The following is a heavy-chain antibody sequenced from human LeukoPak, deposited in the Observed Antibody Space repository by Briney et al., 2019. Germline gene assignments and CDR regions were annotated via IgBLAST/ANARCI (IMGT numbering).Heavy chain of an antibody. CDR1: GGTFSSYA. J-gene: IGHJ4*02. CDR2: IIPIFGTA. D-gene: IGHD3-22*01. Sequence: KVSCKASGGTFSSYAISWVRQAPGQGLEWMGGIIPIFGTANYAQKFQGRVTITADESTSTAYMELSSLRSEDTAVYYCARGEPRYYYDSSGYYPLGYWGQGTLVTVSS. V-gene: IGHV1-69*01. CDR3: ARGEPRYYYDSSGYYPLGY.